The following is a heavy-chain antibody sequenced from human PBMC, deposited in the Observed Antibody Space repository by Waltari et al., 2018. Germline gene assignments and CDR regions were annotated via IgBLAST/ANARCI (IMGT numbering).Heavy chain of an antibody. CDR3: AKDLVSDGRWDIDY. CDR1: GFTFRSYT. Sequence: EVQLLESGGGLVQPGASLRLSCAASGFTFRSYTMNWVRRAPGKGRGWSSGNLIGGATTYYDASVKGRFTISRDDSKDTLFLQMNRLRDEDTAIYYCAKDLVSDGRWDIDYWGQGTLVTVST. D-gene: IGHD1-26*01. CDR2: NLIGGATT. J-gene: IGHJ4*01. V-gene: IGHV3-23*01.